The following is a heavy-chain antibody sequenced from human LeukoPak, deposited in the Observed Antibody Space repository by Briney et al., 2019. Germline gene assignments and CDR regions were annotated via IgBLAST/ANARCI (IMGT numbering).Heavy chain of an antibody. CDR3: ASFPQNYYDDAFDI. D-gene: IGHD3-22*01. J-gene: IGHJ3*02. V-gene: IGHV3-21*01. Sequence: PGGSLRLSCAASGFTFSSYSMNWVRPAPGHGLNLVSSFSSSSSYIYYADSVKGRFTISRDNAKNSLYLQMNSLRAEDTAVYYCASFPQNYYDDAFDIWGQGTMVTVSS. CDR1: GFTFSSYS. CDR2: FSSSSSYI.